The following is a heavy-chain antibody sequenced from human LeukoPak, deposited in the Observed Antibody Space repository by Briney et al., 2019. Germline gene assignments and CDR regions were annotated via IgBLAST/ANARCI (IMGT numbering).Heavy chain of an antibody. CDR3: ARQAVAEEYYFDY. V-gene: IGHV4-59*01. CDR2: IYYSGST. CDR1: GGSISSYY. D-gene: IGHD6-19*01. J-gene: IGHJ4*02. Sequence: PSETLSLTRTVSGGSISSYYWSWIRQPPGKGLEWIGYIYYSGSTNYNPSLKSRVTISVDTSKNQFSLKLSSVTAADTAVYYCARQAVAEEYYFDYWGQGTLVTVSS.